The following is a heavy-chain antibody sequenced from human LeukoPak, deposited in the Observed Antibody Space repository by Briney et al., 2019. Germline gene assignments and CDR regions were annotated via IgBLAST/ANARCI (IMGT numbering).Heavy chain of an antibody. Sequence: ASVKVSCKASGYTFTSYGISWVRQAPGQGLEWMGWISAYNGHTNYAQKLKGRVTMTTDTSTSTAYMELRSLRSDDTAVYYCARDLRWGCYYDSSGYCHAFDIWGQGTMVTVSS. J-gene: IGHJ3*02. D-gene: IGHD3-22*01. CDR1: GYTFTSYG. CDR3: ARDLRWGCYYDSSGYCHAFDI. V-gene: IGHV1-18*01. CDR2: ISAYNGHT.